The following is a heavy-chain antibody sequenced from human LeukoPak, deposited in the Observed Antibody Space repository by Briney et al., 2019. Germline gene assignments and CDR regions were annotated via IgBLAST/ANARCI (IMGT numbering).Heavy chain of an antibody. D-gene: IGHD3-16*01. CDR2: IYTSGST. CDR3: ARGVSRDYGGS. J-gene: IGHJ4*02. V-gene: IGHV4-4*07. Sequence: PSEPLSLTCTVSGGSIRSHYWSWIRPPAGKGLEWIGRIYTSGSTNHNPSLKRRDTMSVDTSKNQFSLKLSSVTAADTAVYYCARGVSRDYGGSWGQGTLVTVSS. CDR1: GGSIRSHY.